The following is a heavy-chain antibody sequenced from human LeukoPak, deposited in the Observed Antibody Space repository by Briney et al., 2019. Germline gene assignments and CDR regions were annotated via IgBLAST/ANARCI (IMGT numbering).Heavy chain of an antibody. CDR1: GFPFSSYW. CDR3: ARVGSTWYVGY. Sequence: GGSLRLSCAASGFPFSSYWMTWVRQAPGKGLEWVANIKQDGSGKYYVDSVKGRFTISRDNAKNSLYLQMNSLRAEDTAVYYCARVGSTWYVGYWGQGTLVTVSS. V-gene: IGHV3-7*01. J-gene: IGHJ4*02. CDR2: IKQDGSGK. D-gene: IGHD6-13*01.